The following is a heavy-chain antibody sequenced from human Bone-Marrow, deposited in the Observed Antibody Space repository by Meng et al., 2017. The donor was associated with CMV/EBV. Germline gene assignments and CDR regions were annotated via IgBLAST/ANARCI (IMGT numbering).Heavy chain of an antibody. CDR1: GYTFTSYY. CDR3: ARGKDYGSCSSTSYSPAGMDV. D-gene: IGHD2-2*01. Sequence: ASVKVSCKASGYTFTSYYMHWVRQAPGQGLEWMGIINPSGGSTSYAQKFQGRVTMTRDTSTSTAYMELSSLRSEDTAVYYCARGKDYGSCSSTSYSPAGMDVWCQGTTVTVSS. J-gene: IGHJ6*02. V-gene: IGHV1-46*01. CDR2: INPSGGST.